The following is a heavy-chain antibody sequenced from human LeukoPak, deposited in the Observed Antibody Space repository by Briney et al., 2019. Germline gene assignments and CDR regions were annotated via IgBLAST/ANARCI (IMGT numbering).Heavy chain of an antibody. D-gene: IGHD5-18*01. Sequence: GGSMRLSCAASGFTFSSYWLSWVRQAPGKGLEWVANIKQDGSVKYYVDSVKGRFTISRDNAENSLYLQMHSLRAEDTAVYYCASIYNYGPFDYWGQGTLVTVSS. CDR3: ASIYNYGPFDY. J-gene: IGHJ4*02. CDR1: GFTFSSYW. V-gene: IGHV3-7*01. CDR2: IKQDGSVK.